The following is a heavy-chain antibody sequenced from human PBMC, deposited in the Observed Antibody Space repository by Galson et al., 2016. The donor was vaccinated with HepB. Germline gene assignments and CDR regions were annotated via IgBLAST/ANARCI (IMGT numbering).Heavy chain of an antibody. Sequence: SETLSLTCTVSGDSISRSYFWGWIRQPPGKGLEWIGNIYYTGSTYYNPSLKSRVTISADTSKNQFSLHLRSVTAADTAVYYCTRERWPADYGGQGTLVAVPS. J-gene: IGHJ4*02. CDR3: TRERWPADY. D-gene: IGHD6-13*01. CDR2: IYYTGST. V-gene: IGHV4-39*02. CDR1: GDSISRSYF.